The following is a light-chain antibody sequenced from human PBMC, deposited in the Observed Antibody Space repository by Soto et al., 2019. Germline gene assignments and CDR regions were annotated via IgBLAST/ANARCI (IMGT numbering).Light chain of an antibody. CDR2: GAS. Sequence: IVFTQSPRTLSLSPGHRATLSCSASQRVSSRYLAWYQQKPGQTPRLLLFGASNRAAAVPDTFSGSGSGTDFNFTIGSLQPEDVAMYYCQQQNDSPPTFGQGTKVDIK. V-gene: IGKV3-20*01. CDR1: QRVSSRY. CDR3: QQQNDSPPT. J-gene: IGKJ1*01.